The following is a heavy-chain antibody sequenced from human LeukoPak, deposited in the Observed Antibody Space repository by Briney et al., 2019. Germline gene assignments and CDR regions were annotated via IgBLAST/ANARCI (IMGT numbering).Heavy chain of an antibody. V-gene: IGHV1-69*04. D-gene: IGHD5-12*01. J-gene: IGHJ5*02. Sequence: GASVKVSCKAFGATLNIGHAFIWARQAPGQGLQWMGRMIPFLGEVNYAQNFQGRVSFTADRSTATMYMELKRLRLDDTAIYYCSPCGHAYDRFGPWGQGTLVTVSA. CDR1: GATLNIGHA. CDR3: SPCGHAYDRFGP. CDR2: MIPFLGEV.